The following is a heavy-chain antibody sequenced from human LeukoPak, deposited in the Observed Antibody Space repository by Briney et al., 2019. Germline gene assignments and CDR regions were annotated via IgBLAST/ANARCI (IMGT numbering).Heavy chain of an antibody. Sequence: ASVKVSCKASGYTFTNYAISWVRQAPGQGLEWMGRINPNSGGTNYAQKFQGRVTMTRDTSTSTAYMELSRLRSDDTAVYYCARDGIVATDWGQGTLVTVSS. J-gene: IGHJ4*02. CDR1: GYTFTNYA. V-gene: IGHV1-2*06. CDR2: INPNSGGT. D-gene: IGHD5-12*01. CDR3: ARDGIVATD.